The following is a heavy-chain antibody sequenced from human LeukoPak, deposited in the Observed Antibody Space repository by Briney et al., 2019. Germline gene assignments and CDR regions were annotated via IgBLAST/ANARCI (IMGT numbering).Heavy chain of an antibody. CDR1: GYTFTSYY. CDR3: AREGPYDSSGYYPFDV. Sequence: ASVKVSCXASGYTFTSYYMHWVRQAPGQGLEWMGIINPSGGSTSYAQKFQGRVTMTRDTSTSTVYMELSSLRSEDTAVYYCAREGPYDSSGYYPFDVWGKGTTVTVSS. CDR2: INPSGGST. V-gene: IGHV1-46*01. D-gene: IGHD3-22*01. J-gene: IGHJ6*04.